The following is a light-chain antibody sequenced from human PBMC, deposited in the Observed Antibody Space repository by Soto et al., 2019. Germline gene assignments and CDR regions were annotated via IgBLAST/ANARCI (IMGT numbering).Light chain of an antibody. V-gene: IGKV1-39*01. CDR3: QQYNSYPLT. CDR2: AAS. J-gene: IGKJ1*01. Sequence: DIQMTQSPSSLSASVGDRVTITCRASQSISNYLNWYQQKPGKAPKLLIYAASSLQSGVPSRFSGSGSGTDFTLTISSLQPEDFATYYCQQYNSYPLTFGQGTKVDI. CDR1: QSISNY.